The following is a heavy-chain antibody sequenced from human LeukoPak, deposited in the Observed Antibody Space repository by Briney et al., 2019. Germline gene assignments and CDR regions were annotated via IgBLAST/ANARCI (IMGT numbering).Heavy chain of an antibody. CDR2: ISHTSRTI. CDR3: ASGLLTSTSGYPYFET. CDR1: GFTFSRYW. J-gene: IGHJ5*02. D-gene: IGHD2-2*01. Sequence: GGSLRLSCAASGFTFSRYWMSWVRQAPGQGLEWISYISHTSRTIYYAESVKGRFTISRDSTEKLVYLQMNSLRVDDTAQYYCASGLLTSTSGYPYFETWGPGTLVTVSS. V-gene: IGHV3-48*04.